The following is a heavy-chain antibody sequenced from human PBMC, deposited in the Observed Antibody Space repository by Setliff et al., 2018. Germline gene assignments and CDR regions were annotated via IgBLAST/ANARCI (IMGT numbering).Heavy chain of an antibody. V-gene: IGHV3-7*03. CDR2: INHDGSAK. CDR3: ARVLDRDALFPGKIPRLKPPKGYCSGGRCDPFDY. J-gene: IGHJ4*02. CDR1: GFTFSNYW. Sequence: GGSLRLSCTVSGFTFSNYWMSWVRQAPGKGLEWVANINHDGSAKYYADSVKGRFTISRDNAKKSMFLQMTSLRADDTAVYYCARVLDRDALFPGKIPRLKPPKGYCSGGRCDPFDYWGEGSLVTVSS. D-gene: IGHD2-15*01.